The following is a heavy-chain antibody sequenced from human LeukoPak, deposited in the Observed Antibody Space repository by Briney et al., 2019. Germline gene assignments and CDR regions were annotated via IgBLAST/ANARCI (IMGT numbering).Heavy chain of an antibody. CDR1: GFTFSSYV. CDR2: ISGSGGST. J-gene: IGHJ3*02. V-gene: IGHV3-23*01. Sequence: GGSLRLSCAASGFTFSSYVMSWVRQAPGKGLEWVSAISGSGGSTYYADSVKGRFTISRDNSRNTLYLQMNSLRAEDTAVYYCAKDLRAGLWGAFDIWGQGTMVTVSS. D-gene: IGHD3-16*01. CDR3: AKDLRAGLWGAFDI.